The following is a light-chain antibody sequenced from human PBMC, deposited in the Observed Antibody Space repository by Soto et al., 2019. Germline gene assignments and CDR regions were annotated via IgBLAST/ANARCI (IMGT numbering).Light chain of an antibody. V-gene: IGKV1-33*01. CDR2: DAS. J-gene: IGKJ4*01. CDR1: RDIAHY. Sequence: DIQLTQSPSSLSASVGDRITITCQASRDIAHYLSWYQQKPGKAPQPLVYDASKLQTGVPSRFSGSASGTDFTFAISSLQPEDRATYFCQQYDDLPLTFGGGTKVEIK. CDR3: QQYDDLPLT.